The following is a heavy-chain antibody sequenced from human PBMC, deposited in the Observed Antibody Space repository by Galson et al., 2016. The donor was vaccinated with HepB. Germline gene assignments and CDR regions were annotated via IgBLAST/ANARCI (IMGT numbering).Heavy chain of an antibody. D-gene: IGHD1-26*01. CDR2: ISGGSSYI. J-gene: IGHJ6*03. Sequence: SLRLSCAASGFAFRTYTMNWVRQAPGKGLEWVSSISGGSSYIYYADSVKGRFTISRDNAKNSLYLQMNSLRAEDTAVYYCARDVVQWELPNLYFYYYMDVWGKGTTVTVSS. CDR1: GFAFRTYT. CDR3: ARDVVQWELPNLYFYYYMDV. V-gene: IGHV3-21*04.